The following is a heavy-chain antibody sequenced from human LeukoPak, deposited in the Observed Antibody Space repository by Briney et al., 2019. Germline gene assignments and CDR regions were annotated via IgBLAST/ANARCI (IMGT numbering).Heavy chain of an antibody. CDR3: TGGDYYDSSGYYRPDIYYFDY. V-gene: IGHV1-69*04. D-gene: IGHD3-22*01. Sequence: SVKLSCKASGGTFSSYAISRVRQAPGQRLEWMGRIIPIFGIANYAQKFQGRVTITADKSTSTAYMELSSLRSEDTAVYYCTGGDYYDSSGYYRPDIYYFDYWGQGTLVTVSS. CDR1: GGTFSSYA. J-gene: IGHJ4*02. CDR2: IIPIFGIA.